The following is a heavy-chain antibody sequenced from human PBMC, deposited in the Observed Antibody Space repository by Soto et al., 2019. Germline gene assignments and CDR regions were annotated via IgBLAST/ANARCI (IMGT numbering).Heavy chain of an antibody. CDR1: GYNFNQYY. Sequence: QVQLMQSGAEVRKPGASVRLSCETSGYNFNQYYIHWVRQAPGQGLEWMGIITLRGGTTEYAHKFRGRVTVTGDTSTSTAYMELRSLRSEDTAIYFCARGPDDSDVPRWDYWGQGTLVTVSS. D-gene: IGHD4-17*01. V-gene: IGHV1-46*02. J-gene: IGHJ4*02. CDR2: ITLRGGTT. CDR3: ARGPDDSDVPRWDY.